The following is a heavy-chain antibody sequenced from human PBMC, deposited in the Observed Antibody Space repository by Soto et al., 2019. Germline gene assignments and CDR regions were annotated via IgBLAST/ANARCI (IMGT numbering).Heavy chain of an antibody. Sequence: SETLSLTCTVSGGSISSGDYYWSWIRQPPGKGLEWIGAIYYSGSTIYNPSLRSRVTVSVDTPNNHFSLKLYSVTSADTAVYYCARLRRSGSYLDLWGQGTMVTVSS. D-gene: IGHD1-26*01. J-gene: IGHJ4*02. CDR1: GGSISSGDYY. CDR3: ARLRRSGSYLDL. CDR2: IYYSGST. V-gene: IGHV4-39*01.